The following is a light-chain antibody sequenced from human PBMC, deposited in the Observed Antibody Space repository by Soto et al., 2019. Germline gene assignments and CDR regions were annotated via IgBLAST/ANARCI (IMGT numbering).Light chain of an antibody. CDR2: AES. J-gene: IGKJ1*01. CDR1: PSISSY. V-gene: IGKV1-39*01. CDR3: QQSYSTPST. Sequence: DIQLTQAPSFLSASVGHRVTITCPASPSISSYLNWYQQNPGKAPKLLIYAESSLQSGVPSRFSGSVSVTDVTLTISSLQHEAFATYDCQQSYSTPSTFGQGTKADIK.